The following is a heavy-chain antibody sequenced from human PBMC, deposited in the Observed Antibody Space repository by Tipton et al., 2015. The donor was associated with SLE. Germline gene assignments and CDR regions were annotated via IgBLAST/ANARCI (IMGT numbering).Heavy chain of an antibody. J-gene: IGHJ3*02. CDR3: ARDLGVATAFDI. Sequence: TLSLTCTISGGSISSYYWSWIRQPPGKGLEWIGYIYYSGSTNYNPSLKSRVTISVDTSKNHFSLKLSSVTAADTAVYYCARDLGVATAFDIWGQGTMVTVSS. D-gene: IGHD5-12*01. CDR1: GGSISSYY. V-gene: IGHV4-59*01. CDR2: IYYSGST.